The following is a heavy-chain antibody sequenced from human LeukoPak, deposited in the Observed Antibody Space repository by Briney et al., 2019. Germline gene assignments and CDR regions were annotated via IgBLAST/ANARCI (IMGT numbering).Heavy chain of an antibody. V-gene: IGHV1-69*04. CDR1: GGTFSSYA. CDR3: ARLCVGELLNNDY. J-gene: IGHJ4*02. D-gene: IGHD3-10*01. Sequence: SVKVSCKASGGTFSSYAISWVRQAPGQGLEWMGRIIPILGIANYAQKFQGRVTITADKSTSTAYMELSSLRSEDTAVYYCARLCVGELLNNDYWGQGTLVTVSS. CDR2: IIPILGIA.